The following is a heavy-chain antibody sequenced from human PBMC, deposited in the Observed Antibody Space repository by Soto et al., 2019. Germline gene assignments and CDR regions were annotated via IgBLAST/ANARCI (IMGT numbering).Heavy chain of an antibody. Sequence: SETLSLTSAVYGGSFSGYYWSWIRQPPGKGLEWIGEINHSGSTNYNPSLKSRVTISVDTSKKQFSLKLSSVTAEDTAVYYCARGQYYYDSSGYLSWGKRNLVTVSS. D-gene: IGHD3-22*01. J-gene: IGHJ4*02. CDR2: INHSGST. CDR3: ARGQYYYDSSGYLS. CDR1: GGSFSGYY. V-gene: IGHV4-34*01.